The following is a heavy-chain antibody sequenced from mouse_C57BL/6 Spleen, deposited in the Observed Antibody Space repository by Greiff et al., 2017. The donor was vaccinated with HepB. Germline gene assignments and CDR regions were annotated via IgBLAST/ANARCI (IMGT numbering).Heavy chain of an antibody. Sequence: QVQLQQSDAELVKPGASVKISCKVSGYTFTDHTIHWMKQRPEQGLEWIGYIYPRDGSTKYNEKFKGKATLTADKSSSTAYMQLNSLTSEDSAVYFCARRGIYYDYAYAMDYWGQGTSVTVSS. V-gene: IGHV1-78*01. CDR2: IYPRDGST. CDR1: GYTFTDHT. CDR3: ARRGIYYDYAYAMDY. J-gene: IGHJ4*01. D-gene: IGHD2-4*01.